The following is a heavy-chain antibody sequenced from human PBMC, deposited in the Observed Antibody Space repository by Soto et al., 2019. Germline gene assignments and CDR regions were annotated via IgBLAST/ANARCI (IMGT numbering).Heavy chain of an antibody. CDR2: IYYSGTT. CDR1: GGYISSYY. Sequence: SEPLSLTCTVSGGYISSYYWRWIRQPPGKGLEWIGYIYYSGTTNYNPSLKSRITISVDTSKNQFSLKLSSVTAADTAVYYCARSVHNNGWNFDYWGQGTLVTVSS. V-gene: IGHV4-59*01. CDR3: ARSVHNNGWNFDY. J-gene: IGHJ4*02. D-gene: IGHD1-20*01.